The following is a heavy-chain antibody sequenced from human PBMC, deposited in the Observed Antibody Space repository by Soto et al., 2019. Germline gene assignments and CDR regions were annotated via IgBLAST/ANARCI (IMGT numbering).Heavy chain of an antibody. CDR1: GGTFSSYA. V-gene: IGHV1-69*01. J-gene: IGHJ2*01. Sequence: QVQLVQSGAEVKKPGSSVKVSCKASGGTFSSYAISWVRQAPGQGLVWMGGIIPIFGTANYAQKFQGRVTITADESTRTAYMELSSLRSEDTAVYYCAVGVVGAPKPCWYFDLWGRGTLVTVSS. CDR2: IIPIFGTA. CDR3: AVGVVGAPKPCWYFDL. D-gene: IGHD1-26*01.